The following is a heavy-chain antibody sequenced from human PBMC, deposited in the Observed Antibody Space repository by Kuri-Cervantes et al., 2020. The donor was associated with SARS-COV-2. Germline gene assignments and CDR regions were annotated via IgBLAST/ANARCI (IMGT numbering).Heavy chain of an antibody. J-gene: IGHJ6*03. V-gene: IGHV1-69*13. CDR1: GDTFSSYA. D-gene: IGHD1-26*01. CDR3: ARGRSASPYYYYYMDV. CDR2: IIPIFGTA. Sequence: SVKVSCKASGDTFSSYAISWVRQAPGKGLEWMGGIIPIFGTANYAQKFQGRVTITADESTSTAYMELSSLRSEDTAVYYCARGRSASPYYYYYMDVWGKGTTVTVSS.